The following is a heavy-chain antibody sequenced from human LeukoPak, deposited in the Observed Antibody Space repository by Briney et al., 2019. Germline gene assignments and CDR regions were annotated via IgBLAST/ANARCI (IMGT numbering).Heavy chain of an antibody. CDR1: GFTFSSYW. D-gene: IGHD2-2*01. Sequence: GGCLRLSCAASGFTFSSYWMHWVRQAPGKGLVWVSRINSDGSSTSYADSVKGRFTISRDNAKNTLYLQMNSLRAEDTAVYYCARDGCSSTSCYADWFDPWGQGTLVTVSS. V-gene: IGHV3-74*01. J-gene: IGHJ5*02. CDR2: INSDGSST. CDR3: ARDGCSSTSCYADWFDP.